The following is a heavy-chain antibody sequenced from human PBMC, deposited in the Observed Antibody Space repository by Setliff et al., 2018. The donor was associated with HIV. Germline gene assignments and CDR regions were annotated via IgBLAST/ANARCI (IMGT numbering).Heavy chain of an antibody. CDR1: GGTFSSYA. J-gene: IGHJ6*02. Sequence: EASVKVSCKASGGTFSSYAISWVRQAPGQGLEWMGGIIPIFGTANYAQKFQGRVTITADESTSTAYMELSSLRSEDTAVYYCASVDYGGNSNYYYGMDVWGQGTTVTVSS. V-gene: IGHV1-69*13. D-gene: IGHD4-17*01. CDR3: ASVDYGGNSNYYYGMDV. CDR2: IIPIFGTA.